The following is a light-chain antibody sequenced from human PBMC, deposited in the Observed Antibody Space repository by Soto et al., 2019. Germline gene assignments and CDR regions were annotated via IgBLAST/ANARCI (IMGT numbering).Light chain of an antibody. J-gene: IGKJ5*01. CDR1: QSVSSSY. V-gene: IGKV3-20*01. Sequence: ENVLTQSPGTLSLSPGERATLPCRASQSVSSSYLAWYQQKPGQAPRLLIYGASSRATGIPDRFSGSGSGTDFTLTTSRLEPEDFAVYYCQQYGSSPPITFGQGTRLEIK. CDR3: QQYGSSPPIT. CDR2: GAS.